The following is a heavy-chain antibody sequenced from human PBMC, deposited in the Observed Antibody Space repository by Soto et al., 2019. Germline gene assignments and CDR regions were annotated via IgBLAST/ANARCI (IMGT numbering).Heavy chain of an antibody. V-gene: IGHV4-59*01. CDR2: IYYSGST. J-gene: IGHJ4*02. CDR3: ARVDGDGYNFGY. Sequence: LSLTCTVSGGSISSYYWNWIRQPPGKGLEWIGDIYYSGSTNYNPSLKSRVTISVDTSKNQFSLKLSSVTAADTAVYYCARVDGDGYNFGYWGQGTLVTVSS. CDR1: GGSISSYY. D-gene: IGHD5-12*01.